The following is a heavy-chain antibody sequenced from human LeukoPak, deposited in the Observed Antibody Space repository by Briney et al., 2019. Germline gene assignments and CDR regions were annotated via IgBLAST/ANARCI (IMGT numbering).Heavy chain of an antibody. CDR1: GFTFSSYG. V-gene: IGHV3-30*03. CDR3: ARDRPGGRYFDWQDPNYFDY. CDR2: ISYDGSNK. Sequence: PGGSLRLSCAASGFTFSSYGMHWVRQAPGKGLEWVAVISYDGSNKYYADSVKGRFTISRDNSKNTLYLQMNSLRAEDTAVYYCARDRPGGRYFDWQDPNYFDYWGQGTLITVSS. D-gene: IGHD3-9*01. J-gene: IGHJ4*02.